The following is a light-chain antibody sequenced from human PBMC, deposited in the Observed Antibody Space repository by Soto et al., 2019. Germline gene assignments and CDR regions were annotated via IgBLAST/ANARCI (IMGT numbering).Light chain of an antibody. Sequence: DIQMTQSPSTGSASVVGGVGVGFLASQSISSWLAWYQQKPGKAPKLLIYEASRLEIGVPSRFSGSGSGTEFTLTISSMQPDDFATYYCQQYNSYFRTFGQGTKVDIK. CDR3: QQYNSYFRT. CDR2: EAS. V-gene: IGKV1-5*03. CDR1: QSISSW. J-gene: IGKJ1*01.